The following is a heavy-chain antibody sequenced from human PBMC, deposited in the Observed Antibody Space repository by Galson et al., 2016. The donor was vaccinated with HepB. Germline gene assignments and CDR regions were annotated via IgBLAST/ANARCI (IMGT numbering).Heavy chain of an antibody. J-gene: IGHJ4*02. CDR1: GFTFGSYA. V-gene: IGHV3-23*01. D-gene: IGHD1-26*01. CDR3: AKGAAGGTYSALDY. Sequence: SLRLSCAASGFTFGSYAMTWIRQAPGKGLEWVSSISSSGGTTYYTEPVKGRFTISRNGSESTLYVHMNRLGVEDTAVYYCAKGAAGGTYSALDYWGRGVLVTVSP. CDR2: ISSSGGTT.